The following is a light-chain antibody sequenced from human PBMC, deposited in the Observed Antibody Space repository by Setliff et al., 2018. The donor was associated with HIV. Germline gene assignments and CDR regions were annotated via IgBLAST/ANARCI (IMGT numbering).Light chain of an antibody. J-gene: IGLJ1*01. CDR1: TSDVGGFTY. Sequence: QSALAQPASVSGSPGQSITISCTAATSDVGGFTYVSWYQQHPGKAPKLIIYNVNKRPSGVSNRLSGSKSGNTASLTISGLQAEDEADYYCTSYTTSSSPYVFGTGTKVTVL. V-gene: IGLV2-14*03. CDR3: TSYTTSSSPYV. CDR2: NVN.